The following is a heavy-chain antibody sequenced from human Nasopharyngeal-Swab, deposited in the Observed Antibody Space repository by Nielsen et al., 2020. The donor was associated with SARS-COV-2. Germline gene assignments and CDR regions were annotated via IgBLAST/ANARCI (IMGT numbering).Heavy chain of an antibody. CDR3: AREGLEQRVFDY. V-gene: IGHV3-13*04. CDR1: GFTFSSYD. D-gene: IGHD1/OR15-1a*01. Sequence: GSLKISCAASGFTFSSYDMHWVLQATGKGLEWVSAIGTAGDTYYPGSVKGRFTISRENAKNSLYLQMNSLRAGDTAVYYCAREGLEQRVFDYWGQGTLVTVSS. CDR2: IGTAGDT. J-gene: IGHJ4*02.